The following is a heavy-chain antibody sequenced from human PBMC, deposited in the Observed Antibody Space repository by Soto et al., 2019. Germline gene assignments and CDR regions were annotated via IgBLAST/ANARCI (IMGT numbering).Heavy chain of an antibody. CDR2: IDTNGDT. J-gene: IGHJ4*02. CDR3: ARGTVYYCPNDKCGFFFDH. CDR1: GDSLRRGFHH. D-gene: IGHD2-8*01. V-gene: IGHV4-31*03. Sequence: QVQLQESGSGLLKPSQTLSLDCSVSGDSLRRGFHHWGWIRQTRGKGLQLIGYIDTNGDTHYDPSLRNRLNLSIVTTESRFSLKVTSVTAADTAVYYCARGTVYYCPNDKCGFFFDHWGQGALVTVTS.